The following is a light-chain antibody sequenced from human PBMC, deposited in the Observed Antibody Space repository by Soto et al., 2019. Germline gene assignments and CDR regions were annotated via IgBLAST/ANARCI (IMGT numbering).Light chain of an antibody. Sequence: EIVLTRSPGPLSLSPGARATLSCRASQSVSTNYLAWVQKKPGQAPRILIYGASNRATGIPDRFSGSGSGTDFTLTISRLEPEDFVVYYCHQYGRSPYTCGRGTKLEIK. J-gene: IGKJ2*01. CDR1: QSVSTNY. CDR3: HQYGRSPYT. CDR2: GAS. V-gene: IGKV3-20*01.